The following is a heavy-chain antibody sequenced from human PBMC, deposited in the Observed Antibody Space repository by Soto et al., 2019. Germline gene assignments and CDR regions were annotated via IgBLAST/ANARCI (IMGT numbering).Heavy chain of an antibody. J-gene: IGHJ4*02. D-gene: IGHD6-6*01. Sequence: QVQLVESGGGVVQPGGSLRLSCVASGFTFSSYFMHWVRQAPGKGLEWVAVISCGENNKYYADSVRGRFTISRDNSTNTPYLQRNSLRAEDTGLYYCAKSISSFHFDYWGQGTLVTGSS. CDR2: ISCGENNK. CDR1: GFTFSSYF. CDR3: AKSISSFHFDY. V-gene: IGHV3-30*18.